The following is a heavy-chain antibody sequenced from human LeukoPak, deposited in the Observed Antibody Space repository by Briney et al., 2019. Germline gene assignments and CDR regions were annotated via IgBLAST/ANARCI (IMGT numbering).Heavy chain of an antibody. Sequence: GGSLRLSCAASGFTFSGYAMSWVRQAPGKGLEWVSAISGSGGSTYYADSVKGRFTISRDNSKNTLYLQMNSLRAEDTAVYYCARPKVGRYCSSTSCYGFDYWGQGTLVTVSS. V-gene: IGHV3-23*01. J-gene: IGHJ4*02. CDR2: ISGSGGST. CDR1: GFTFSGYA. CDR3: ARPKVGRYCSSTSCYGFDY. D-gene: IGHD2-2*01.